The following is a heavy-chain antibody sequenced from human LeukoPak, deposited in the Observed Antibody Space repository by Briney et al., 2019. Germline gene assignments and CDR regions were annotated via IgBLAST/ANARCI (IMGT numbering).Heavy chain of an antibody. CDR2: IYRGGST. J-gene: IGHJ4*02. V-gene: IGHV3-66*01. Sequence: VGSLRLSCAASGFTVSSNYMSWVRQAPGKGLEWVSVIYRGGSTYYADSVKGRFTISRDNSKNTLYLQMNSLRAEGTAVYYCARDGDPYYDILTGYYNPHYFDYWGQGTLATVSS. CDR3: ARDGDPYYDILTGYYNPHYFDY. D-gene: IGHD3-9*01. CDR1: GFTVSSNY.